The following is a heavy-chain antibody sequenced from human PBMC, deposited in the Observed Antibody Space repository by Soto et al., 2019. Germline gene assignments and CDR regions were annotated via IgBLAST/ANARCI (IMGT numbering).Heavy chain of an antibody. D-gene: IGHD2-21*01. CDR1: GFTFSSYA. Sequence: EVQLLESGGGLVQPGGSLRLSCAASGFTFSSYAMSWVRQAPGKGLEWVSAISGSGGSTYYADSVKGRFTISRDNSKNMLYLQMNGLRAEDTSVYYCAKDRGDHYWYFDLWGRGTLVTVSS. J-gene: IGHJ2*01. CDR3: AKDRGDHYWYFDL. CDR2: ISGSGGST. V-gene: IGHV3-23*01.